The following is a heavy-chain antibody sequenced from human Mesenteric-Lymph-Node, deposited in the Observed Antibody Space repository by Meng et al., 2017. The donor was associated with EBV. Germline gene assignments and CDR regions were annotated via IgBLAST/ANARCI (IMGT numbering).Heavy chain of an antibody. D-gene: IGHD3-10*01. CDR3: ASGGSGINFDY. CDR2: ISADNGNT. CDR1: GYRFNSYG. Sequence: QVQLVQSGAEVKKPVASVKVSCKASGYRFNSYGISWGRQAPEQVLEWMGWISADNGNTIFAQKFQGRVTMTADSTTSTAYMEVTSLTSDDTAVYYCASGGSGINFDYWGQGTLVTVSS. V-gene: IGHV1-18*01. J-gene: IGHJ4*02.